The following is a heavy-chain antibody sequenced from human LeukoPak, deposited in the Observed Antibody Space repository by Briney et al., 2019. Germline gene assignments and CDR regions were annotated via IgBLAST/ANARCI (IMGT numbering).Heavy chain of an antibody. J-gene: IGHJ5*02. D-gene: IGHD1-26*01. V-gene: IGHV3-7*01. CDR3: AKDSSGSYEGWFDP. CDR1: GFSISSYW. Sequence: PGGSLRLSCVVSGFSISSYWMSWVRQAPGKGLEWVAKINQDGSEKYYLDSVRGRFTISRDNAKNSLYVQMDSLRAEDTAVYYCAKDSSGSYEGWFDPWGQGTLVTVSS. CDR2: INQDGSEK.